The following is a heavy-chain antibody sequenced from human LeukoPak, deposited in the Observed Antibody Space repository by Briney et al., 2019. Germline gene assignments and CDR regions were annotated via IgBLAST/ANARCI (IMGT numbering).Heavy chain of an antibody. CDR2: INHSGST. CDR1: GGSFSGYY. J-gene: IGHJ5*02. Sequence: SETLSLTCAVYGGSFSGYYWSWIRQPPGKGLEWIGEINHSGSTNYNPSLKSRVTISVDTSKNQFSLKLSSVTAADTAVYYCARKYDGSGSYFFAWGKGTRVTVSS. D-gene: IGHD3-10*01. V-gene: IGHV4-34*01. CDR3: ARKYDGSGSYFFA.